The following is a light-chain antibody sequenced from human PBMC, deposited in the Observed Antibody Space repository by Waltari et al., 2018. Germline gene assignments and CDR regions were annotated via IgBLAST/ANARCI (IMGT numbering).Light chain of an antibody. J-gene: IGKJ2*01. CDR3: QQYHDYST. Sequence: DTQVTQSPSTLSASVGDSVTITCRASQTILTGMAWYQQKPWKAPKLLIYKASRLESGVPSRFSGTASGSEFTLTISSLQPDDSATYYCQQYHDYSTFGQGTKLEIK. CDR2: KAS. V-gene: IGKV1-5*03. CDR1: QTILTG.